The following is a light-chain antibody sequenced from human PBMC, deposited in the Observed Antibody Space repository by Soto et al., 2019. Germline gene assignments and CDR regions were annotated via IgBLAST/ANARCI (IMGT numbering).Light chain of an antibody. J-gene: IGLJ2*01. CDR2: DVS. CDR3: CSYTSASTPMV. CDR1: GSDVGGYNY. Sequence: QSALTQPASVSGSPGQSITISCTGTGSDVGGYNYVSWYQQHPGKDPKVMIYDVSNRPSGVSNRFSGSKSCNTASLTISGLQAEDEDDYYCCSYTSASTPMVFGGGTKLTVL. V-gene: IGLV2-14*01.